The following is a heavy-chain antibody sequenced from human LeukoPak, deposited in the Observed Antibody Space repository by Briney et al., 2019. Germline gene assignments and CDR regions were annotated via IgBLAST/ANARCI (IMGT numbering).Heavy chain of an antibody. CDR3: ANGPGHYYDSSGPFHGMDV. D-gene: IGHD3-22*01. J-gene: IGHJ6*02. Sequence: SEALSLTCTVSGGSISSYYWGWIRQPPGKGLEWIGSIYHSGSTYYNPSLKSRVTISVDTSKNQFSLKLSSVTAADTAVYYCANGPGHYYDSSGPFHGMDVWGQGTTVTVSS. CDR1: GGSISSYY. V-gene: IGHV4-38-2*02. CDR2: IYHSGST.